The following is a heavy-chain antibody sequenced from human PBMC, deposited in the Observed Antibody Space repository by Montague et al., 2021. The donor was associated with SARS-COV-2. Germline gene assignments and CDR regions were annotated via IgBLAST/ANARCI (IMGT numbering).Heavy chain of an antibody. D-gene: IGHD2-2*01. CDR3: ARHPLGYCSSTSCYVG. J-gene: IGHJ4*02. CDR1: GGSISSSSYY. CDR2: IHYSGST. Sequence: SETLSLTCTVSGGSISSSSYYWGWIRQPPGKGLEWIGSIHYSGSTYYTSPHKSRGTISVDTSKHQFFLKPSFVTAVDTAVYYCARHPLGYCSSTSCYVGWGQGTLVTVSS. V-gene: IGHV4-39*01.